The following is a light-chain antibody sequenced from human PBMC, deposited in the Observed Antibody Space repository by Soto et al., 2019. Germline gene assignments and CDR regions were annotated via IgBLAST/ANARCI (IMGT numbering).Light chain of an antibody. CDR3: QHYASSPTWT. CDR2: AAS. CDR1: QTVSSSY. Sequence: EVVLTQSPGTLSLSPGERVTLACRASQTVSSSYIAWYQQKPGQAPRLLIYAASSRATGIPDRFSGSGSGTDFSLTISRLEPEDFAVYYCQHYASSPTWTFGQGTKVDIK. J-gene: IGKJ1*01. V-gene: IGKV3-20*01.